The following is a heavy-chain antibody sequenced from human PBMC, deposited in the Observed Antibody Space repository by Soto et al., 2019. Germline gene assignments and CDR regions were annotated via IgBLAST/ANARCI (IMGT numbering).Heavy chain of an antibody. V-gene: IGHV4-34*01. CDR2: INHSGST. CDR1: GGSFRGYY. Sequence: SETLSLTCAVYGGSFRGYYWSWIRQPPGEGLEWIGEINHSGSTNYNPSLKSRLTISVDTPKNQFSLKLSSVTAADTAVYYCARDHYDILTGYYAYFDYWGQGTLVTVSS. CDR3: ARDHYDILTGYYAYFDY. D-gene: IGHD3-9*01. J-gene: IGHJ4*02.